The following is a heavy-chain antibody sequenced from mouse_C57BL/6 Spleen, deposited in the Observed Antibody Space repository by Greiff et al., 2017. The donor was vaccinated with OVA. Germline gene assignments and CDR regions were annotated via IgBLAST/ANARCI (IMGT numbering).Heavy chain of an antibody. Sequence: DVKLVESGGGLVQPGGSLKLSCAASGFTFSDYYMYWVRQTPEKRLEWVAYISNGGGSTYYPDTVKGRFTISRDNAKNTLYLQMSRLKSEDTAMYYCASRIYYGYDVSYAMDYWGQGTSVTVSS. V-gene: IGHV5-12*01. CDR3: ASRIYYGYDVSYAMDY. J-gene: IGHJ4*01. CDR1: GFTFSDYY. D-gene: IGHD2-2*01. CDR2: ISNGGGST.